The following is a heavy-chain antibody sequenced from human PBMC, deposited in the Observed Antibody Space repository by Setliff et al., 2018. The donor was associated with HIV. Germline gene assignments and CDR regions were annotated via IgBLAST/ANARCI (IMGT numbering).Heavy chain of an antibody. V-gene: IGHV4-39*07. CDR3: LLWTGYYTYWFFDL. Sequence: LSLTCDVSGGSISSDSYYWAWIRQPPGKGLEWIGTIYYSGSTHYNPSLKSRLTISVDMSKNQLSLKLSSVTAADTAVYYCLLWTGYYTYWFFDLWGRGALVTVS. J-gene: IGHJ2*01. CDR2: IYYSGST. CDR1: GGSISSDSYY. D-gene: IGHD3-3*01.